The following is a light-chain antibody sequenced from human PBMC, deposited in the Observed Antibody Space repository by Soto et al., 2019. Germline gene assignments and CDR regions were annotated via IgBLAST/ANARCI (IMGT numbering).Light chain of an antibody. CDR2: GAS. V-gene: IGKV3-15*01. J-gene: IGKJ5*01. CDR3: QQYYNWPRT. CDR1: QSVSST. Sequence: EIVITQSPATLSVSPGERATLSCRASQSVSSTLAWYQQKPGQPPRLLFYGASTRATGLPARFSGTGSGTEFTLTINSLQAEDSAVYYCQQYYNWPRTFGQGTRLEI.